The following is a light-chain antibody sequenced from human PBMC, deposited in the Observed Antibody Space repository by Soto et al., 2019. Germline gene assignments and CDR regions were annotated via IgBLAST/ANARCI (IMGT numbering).Light chain of an antibody. V-gene: IGKV3-11*01. J-gene: IGKJ5*01. CDR2: DAS. Sequence: EIVLTQSPATPSLYTGERATLSCRASQSVSSYLAWYQQKPGQAPRLLIYDASNRATGIPARFSGSGSGTDFTLTISSLEPEDFAVYYCQHRRNWPITFGQGTRLEI. CDR1: QSVSSY. CDR3: QHRRNWPIT.